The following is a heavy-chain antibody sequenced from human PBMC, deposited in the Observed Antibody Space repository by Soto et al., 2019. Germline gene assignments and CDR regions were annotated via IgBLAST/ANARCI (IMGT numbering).Heavy chain of an antibody. CDR2: IYPGDSDT. Sequence: GESLKISCKGSGYSFTSYWIGWVRQMPGKGLEWMGIIYPGDSDTRYSPSFQGQVTISADKSISTAYLQWSSLKASDTAMCYCAGGGFRCFLAHAGDSYGMDVWGQGTTDTVSS. J-gene: IGHJ6*02. CDR3: AGGGFRCFLAHAGDSYGMDV. V-gene: IGHV5-51*01. CDR1: GYSFTSYW. D-gene: IGHD3-10*01.